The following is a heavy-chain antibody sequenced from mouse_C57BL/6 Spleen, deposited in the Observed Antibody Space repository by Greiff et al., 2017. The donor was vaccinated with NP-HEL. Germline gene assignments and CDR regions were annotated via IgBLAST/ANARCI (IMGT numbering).Heavy chain of an antibody. D-gene: IGHD1-1*01. J-gene: IGHJ2*01. CDR2: INYDGSST. CDR3: ARGTTVVGYFDY. V-gene: IGHV5-16*01. Sequence: EVKLVESEGGLVQPGSSMKLSCTASGFTFSDYYMAWVRQVPEKGLEWVANINYDGSSTYYLDSLKSRFIISRDNAKNILYLQMSSLKSEDTATYYCARGTTVVGYFDYWGQGTTLTVSS. CDR1: GFTFSDYY.